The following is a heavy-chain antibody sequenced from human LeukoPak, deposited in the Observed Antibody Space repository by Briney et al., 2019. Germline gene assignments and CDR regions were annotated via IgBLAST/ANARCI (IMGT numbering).Heavy chain of an antibody. CDR1: GYTFTSYD. Sequence: ASVKVSCKASGYTFTSYDINWVRQATGQGLEWMGGMDPNSGNTGYAQKFQGRVTMTRNTSISTAYMELSSLRSEDTAVYYCASPLGVVAGVREYYYYYGMDVWGQGTTVTVSS. CDR2: MDPNSGNT. D-gene: IGHD6-19*01. J-gene: IGHJ6*02. CDR3: ASPLGVVAGVREYYYYYGMDV. V-gene: IGHV1-8*01.